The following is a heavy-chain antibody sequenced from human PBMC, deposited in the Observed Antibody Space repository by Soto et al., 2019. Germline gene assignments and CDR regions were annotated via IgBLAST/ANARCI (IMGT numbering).Heavy chain of an antibody. J-gene: IGHJ1*01. Sequence: SETLSLTSTVSDGYLIHNYWSWIRQHPGKGLEWIGYIYYAGTTTYNPSLQSRVSISLDTSKNEVSLKLTSVTAADTAVYFCARLGAFYQAMDSWGQGTLVTVSS. D-gene: IGHD2-2*01. CDR2: IYYAGTT. CDR1: DGYLIHNY. CDR3: ARLGAFYQAMDS. V-gene: IGHV4-59*08.